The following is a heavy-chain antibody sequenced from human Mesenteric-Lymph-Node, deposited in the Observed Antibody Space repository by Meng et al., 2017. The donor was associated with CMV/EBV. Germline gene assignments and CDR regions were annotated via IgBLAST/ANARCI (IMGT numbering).Heavy chain of an antibody. CDR1: GGSFSGYY. J-gene: IGHJ4*02. V-gene: IGHV4-34*01. CDR3: ARGSSYDILTGYFDY. D-gene: IGHD3-9*01. CDR2: INHSGST. Sequence: WGACLVKPSETLSVTCAVYGGSFSGYYWNWIRQSPEKGLEWIGEINHSGSTTYNPSFTSRIIISVDTSTNQISLNMSSVTAADTAVYYCARGSSYDILTGYFDYWGQGALVTVSS.